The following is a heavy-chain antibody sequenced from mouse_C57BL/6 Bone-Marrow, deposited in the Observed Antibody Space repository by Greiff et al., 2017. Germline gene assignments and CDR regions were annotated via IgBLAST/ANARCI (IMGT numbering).Heavy chain of an antibody. CDR2: IHPNSGST. J-gene: IGHJ4*01. CDR3: LYYDCDGGGYYAMDY. V-gene: IGHV1-64*01. CDR1: GYTFTSYW. D-gene: IGHD2-4*01. Sequence: QVQLQQPGAELVKPGASVKLSCKASGYTFTSYWMNWVKQRPGQGLEWIGMIHPNSGSTNYNEKFKSKATLTVDKSSSTAYMQLSSLTSEDSAVXYCLYYDCDGGGYYAMDYWGQGTSVTVSS.